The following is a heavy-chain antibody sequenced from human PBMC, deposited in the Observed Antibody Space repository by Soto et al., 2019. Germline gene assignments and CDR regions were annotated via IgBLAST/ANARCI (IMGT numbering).Heavy chain of an antibody. J-gene: IGHJ4*02. Sequence: EVQLLESGGGLVQPGGSLRLSCAASGFTLSSYPMIWVRQAPXXXLEWVSGLSSTGKSAEYADSVKGRFTISRDSDKXXLHLXXNXLXXXXXXXXXXXXXXXXXXXXQYWGQGTLVTVSS. CDR2: LSSTGKSA. V-gene: IGHV3-23*01. CDR3: XXXXXXXXXXQY. CDR1: GFTLSSYP. D-gene: IGHD4-4*01.